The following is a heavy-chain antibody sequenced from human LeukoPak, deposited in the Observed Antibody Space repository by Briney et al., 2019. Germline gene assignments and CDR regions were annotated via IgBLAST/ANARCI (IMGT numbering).Heavy chain of an antibody. CDR3: AKDIELFMS. D-gene: IGHD1-26*01. J-gene: IGHJ5*02. CDR2: LSHGGART. Sequence: GGSLRLSCAASGFTFRNFAMSWVRQAPGKGLEWVSGLSHGGARTFYAASVKGRFTISRDDSNSTLFLQMDNLRVEDTATYYCAKDIELFMSWGQGTLVIVSS. V-gene: IGHV3-23*01. CDR1: GFTFRNFA.